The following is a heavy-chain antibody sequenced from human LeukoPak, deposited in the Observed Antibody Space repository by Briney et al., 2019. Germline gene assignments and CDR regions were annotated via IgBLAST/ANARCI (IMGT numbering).Heavy chain of an antibody. Sequence: PGGSLRLSCAASGFTFSSYWMHWVRHAPGKGLVWVSRINSDGTRTSYADSVRGRFTISRDNAKNTLYLQMNSLRAEDTAVYYCARDLDYGGRSNFDHWGQGTLVTVSS. CDR3: ARDLDYGGRSNFDH. CDR2: INSDGTRT. CDR1: GFTFSSYW. D-gene: IGHD4-23*01. V-gene: IGHV3-74*01. J-gene: IGHJ4*02.